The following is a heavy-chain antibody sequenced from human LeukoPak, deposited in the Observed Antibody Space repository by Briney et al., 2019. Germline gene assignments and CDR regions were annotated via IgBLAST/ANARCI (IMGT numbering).Heavy chain of an antibody. CDR1: EFSVGSNY. J-gene: IGHJ4*02. Sequence: GGSLRLSCAASEFSVGSNYMTWVRQAPGKGLEWVSLIYSGGSTYYADSVKGRFTISRDNSKNTLYLQMNSLRAEDTTVYYCAGMVATQVPFDYWGQGTLVTVSS. V-gene: IGHV3-66*01. CDR3: AGMVATQVPFDY. D-gene: IGHD5-12*01. CDR2: IYSGGST.